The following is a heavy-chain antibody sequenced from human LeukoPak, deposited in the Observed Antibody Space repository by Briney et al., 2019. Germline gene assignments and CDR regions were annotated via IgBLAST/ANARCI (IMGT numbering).Heavy chain of an antibody. D-gene: IGHD2-2*01. J-gene: IGHJ6*03. Sequence: GGSLRLSCAASGFTFSSCGMHWVRQAPGKGLEWVAFIRYDGSNKYYADSVKGRFTISRDNSKNTLYLQMNSLRAEDTAVYYCAKDGDCSSTSCYVPLAYYYYYMDVWGKGTTVTVSS. CDR2: IRYDGSNK. CDR1: GFTFSSCG. V-gene: IGHV3-30*02. CDR3: AKDGDCSSTSCYVPLAYYYYYMDV.